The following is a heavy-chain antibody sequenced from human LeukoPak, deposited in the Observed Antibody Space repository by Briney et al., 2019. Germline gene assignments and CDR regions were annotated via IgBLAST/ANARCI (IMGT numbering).Heavy chain of an antibody. Sequence: SETLSLTCAVYGGPFSGYYWSWIRQPPGKGLEWIGEINHSGSTNYNPSLKSRVTISVDTSKNQFSLKLSSVTAADTAVYYCARGGAVLMVYAIPFDYWGQGTLVTVSS. CDR1: GGPFSGYY. J-gene: IGHJ4*02. CDR2: INHSGST. CDR3: ARGGAVLMVYAIPFDY. V-gene: IGHV4-34*01. D-gene: IGHD2-8*01.